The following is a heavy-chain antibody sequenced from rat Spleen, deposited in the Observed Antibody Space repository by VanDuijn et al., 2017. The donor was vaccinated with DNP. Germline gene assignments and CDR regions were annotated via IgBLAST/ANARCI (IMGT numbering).Heavy chain of an antibody. D-gene: IGHD1-6*01. V-gene: IGHV6-6*01. CDR3: AIHTPAIFDY. CDR2: IKTKSHNYAI. Sequence: EVQVLESGGGLVLPGNSLKLSCATSGFTFSTAWMYWYRQFPEKRLQWIARIKTKSHNYAIDYIESLKGRFTISRDDSKSAIYLQMNNLKEEDTAIYYCAIHTPAIFDYWGQGVMVTVSS. CDR1: GFTFSTAW. J-gene: IGHJ2*01.